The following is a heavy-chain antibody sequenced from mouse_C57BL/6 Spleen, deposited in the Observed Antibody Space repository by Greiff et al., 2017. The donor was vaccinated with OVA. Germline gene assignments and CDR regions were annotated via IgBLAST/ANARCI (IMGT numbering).Heavy chain of an antibody. CDR1: GFTFSDYG. CDR2: ISSGSSTI. D-gene: IGHD2-5*01. Sequence: EVQLVESGEGLVKPGGSLKLSCAASGFTFSDYGMHWVRQAPEKGLEWVAYISSGSSTIYYADTVKGRFTISRDNAKNTLFLQMTSLRSEDTAMYYCANSNYLWYFDYWGQGTTLTVSS. CDR3: ANSNYLWYFDY. J-gene: IGHJ2*01. V-gene: IGHV5-17*01.